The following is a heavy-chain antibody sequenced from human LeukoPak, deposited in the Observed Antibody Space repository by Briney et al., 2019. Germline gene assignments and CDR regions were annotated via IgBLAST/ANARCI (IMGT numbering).Heavy chain of an antibody. D-gene: IGHD3-10*01. CDR1: GFTVSSND. Sequence: QTGGSLRLSCAASGFTVSSNDMSWVRQAPGKGLEWVSLIYSGGSAYYADSVKGRFTISRDNSKNTLYLQMGSLRAEDMAVYYCARGYGSGTLHPYYGMDVWGQGTTVTVSS. V-gene: IGHV3-53*05. J-gene: IGHJ6*02. CDR2: IYSGGSA. CDR3: ARGYGSGTLHPYYGMDV.